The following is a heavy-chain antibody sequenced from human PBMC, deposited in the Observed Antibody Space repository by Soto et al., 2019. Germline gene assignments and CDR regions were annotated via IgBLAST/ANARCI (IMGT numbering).Heavy chain of an antibody. CDR1: GGTLRSYS. V-gene: IGHV1-69*05. J-gene: IGHJ4*01. CDR2: IIPIFGTA. D-gene: IGHD5-12*01. CDR3: ARDPGFRYGYN. Sequence: GASVKVSCKASGGTLRSYSLSWVRQAPGQGLEWMGGIIPIFGTANYAQKFQGRVTITRDTSASTAYMELSSLRSEDTAVYYCARDPGFRYGYNWGHGTLVTVSS.